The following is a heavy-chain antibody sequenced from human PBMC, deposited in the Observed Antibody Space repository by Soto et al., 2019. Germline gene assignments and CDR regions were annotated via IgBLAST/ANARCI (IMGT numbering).Heavy chain of an antibody. Sequence: ASVKVSCKASGYTFTSYAMRWVRQAPGQRLEWMGWINAGNGNTKYSQKFQGRVTITRDTSASTAYMELSSLRSEDTAVYYCAREWFGELYDYWGQGTLVTVSS. J-gene: IGHJ4*02. CDR1: GYTFTSYA. D-gene: IGHD3-10*01. CDR3: AREWFGELYDY. CDR2: INAGNGNT. V-gene: IGHV1-3*01.